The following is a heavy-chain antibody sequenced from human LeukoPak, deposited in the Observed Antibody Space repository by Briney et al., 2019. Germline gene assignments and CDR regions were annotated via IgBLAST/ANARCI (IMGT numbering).Heavy chain of an antibody. CDR1: GFMFSRYA. CDR3: ARKYSGTNPFDY. Sequence: PGGSLTLSCSASGFMFSRYAMHWVRQVPGKGLEWFSGISASGGSTSYADSVRGRFTISRDLSKNTLYLQMNSLRAEDTALYYCARKYSGTNPFDYWGQGTLVTVSS. J-gene: IGHJ4*02. CDR2: ISASGGST. D-gene: IGHD1-26*01. V-gene: IGHV3-23*01.